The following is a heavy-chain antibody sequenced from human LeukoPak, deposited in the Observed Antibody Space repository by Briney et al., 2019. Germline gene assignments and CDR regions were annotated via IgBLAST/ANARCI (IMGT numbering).Heavy chain of an antibody. J-gene: IGHJ3*02. CDR3: ARGDFRSGI. D-gene: IGHD3-3*01. CDR2: IYYNGDT. Sequence: SETLSLTCSVSGDSITGYSWSWIRQTPGKGLEWIGYIYYNGDTHYNPSLNSRLSISVDTPNNQFSLNLRSVTAADTAVYYCARGDFRSGIWGQGTMVTVSS. V-gene: IGHV4-59*01. CDR1: GDSITGYS.